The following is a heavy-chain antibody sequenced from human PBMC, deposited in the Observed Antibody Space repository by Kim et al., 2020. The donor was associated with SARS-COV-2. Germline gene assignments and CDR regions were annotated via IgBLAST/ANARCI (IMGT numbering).Heavy chain of an antibody. CDR3: AKGPSEYSSTWDYYYGMDV. D-gene: IGHD6-6*01. CDR2: ISYDGSNK. V-gene: IGHV3-30*18. CDR1: GFTFNNYG. Sequence: GGSLRLSCAASGFTFNNYGMHWVRQAPGKGLEWVAVISYDGSNKYYADSVKGRFTISRDNSKNTLYLQMNSLRAEDTAVYYCAKGPSEYSSTWDYYYGMDVWGQGTTVSVSS. J-gene: IGHJ6*02.